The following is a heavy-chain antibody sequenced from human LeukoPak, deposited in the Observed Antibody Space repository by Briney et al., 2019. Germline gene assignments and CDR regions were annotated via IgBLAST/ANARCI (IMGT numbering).Heavy chain of an antibody. CDR2: IYYTGST. J-gene: IGHJ4*02. V-gene: IGHV4-59*01. CDR3: ARGYDFWSGYWDY. CDR1: GXSISSYY. Sequence: PSQTLSLTCTISGXSISSYYWSWIRQPPWKGLECIGYIYYTGSTNYNPSLKSRVTMSVDTSKNQFSLKLSSVTAADTAVYYCARGYDFWSGYWDYWGQGTLVTVSS. D-gene: IGHD3-3*01.